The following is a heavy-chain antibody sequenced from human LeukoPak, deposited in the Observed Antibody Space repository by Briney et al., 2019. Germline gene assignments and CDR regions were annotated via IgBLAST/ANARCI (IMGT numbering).Heavy chain of an antibody. Sequence: PSETLSLTCAVYGGSFSGYYWSWIRQPPGKGLEWIGEINHSGSTNYNPSLKSRVTISVDTSKNQFSLKLSSVTAADTAVYYCASFKQWRTYYFDYWGQGTLVIVSS. CDR3: ASFKQWRTYYFDY. CDR1: GGSFSGYY. CDR2: INHSGST. J-gene: IGHJ4*02. D-gene: IGHD6-19*01. V-gene: IGHV4-34*01.